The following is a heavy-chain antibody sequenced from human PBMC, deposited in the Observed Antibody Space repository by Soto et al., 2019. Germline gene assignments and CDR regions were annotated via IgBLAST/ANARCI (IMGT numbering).Heavy chain of an antibody. CDR1: GGSFXGDY. CDR2: INHSGST. V-gene: IGHV4-34*01. CDR3: ASQMVYAYFEY. Sequence: ETXSLTCAFNGGSFXGDYWSCIGQPPGKGLEWIGEINHSGSTNYNPSLKSRVTISVDTSKNQFSLKLSSVTAAETAVYYCASQMVYAYFEYWGQGTMVTVSS. J-gene: IGHJ4*02. D-gene: IGHD2-8*01.